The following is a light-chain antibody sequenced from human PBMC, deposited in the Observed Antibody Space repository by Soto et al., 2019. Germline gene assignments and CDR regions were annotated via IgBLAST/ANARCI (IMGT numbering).Light chain of an antibody. Sequence: IQMTQSPSTLSASVGDTVTITCRASQTISVSLAWYRQKPGKAPNLLIYDASTLQEGVPSRFSGSGSGTDFTLTISSLQPEDFATYYCQQAYTFPFTFGPGTKVDIK. J-gene: IGKJ3*01. CDR1: QTISVS. V-gene: IGKV1-12*01. CDR3: QQAYTFPFT. CDR2: DAS.